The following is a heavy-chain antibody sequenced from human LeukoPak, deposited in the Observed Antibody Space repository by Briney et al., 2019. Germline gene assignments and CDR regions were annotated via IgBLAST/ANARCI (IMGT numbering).Heavy chain of an antibody. CDR2: IYHSGST. V-gene: IGHV4-30-2*01. D-gene: IGHD1-26*01. Sequence: SETLSLTCTVSGGSISSGGYYWSWIRQPPGKGLEWIGYIYHSGSTYYNPSLKSRVTISVDRSKNQFSLKLSSVTAADTAVYYCARDPSGTEPPSGPDWGQGTLVTVSS. J-gene: IGHJ4*02. CDR1: GGSISSGGYY. CDR3: ARDPSGTEPPSGPD.